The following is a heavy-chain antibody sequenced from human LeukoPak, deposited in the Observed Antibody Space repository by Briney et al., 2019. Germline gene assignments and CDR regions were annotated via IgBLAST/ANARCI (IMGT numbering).Heavy chain of an antibody. Sequence: ASVKVSCKASGYTFTGYYMHWVRQAPGQGLEWMGIINPSGGSTSYAQKFQGRVTMTRDTSTSTVYMELSSLRSEDTAVYYCARGAGKYYYDGSADYWGQGTLVTVSS. V-gene: IGHV1-46*01. J-gene: IGHJ4*02. D-gene: IGHD3-22*01. CDR3: ARGAGKYYYDGSADY. CDR1: GYTFTGYY. CDR2: INPSGGST.